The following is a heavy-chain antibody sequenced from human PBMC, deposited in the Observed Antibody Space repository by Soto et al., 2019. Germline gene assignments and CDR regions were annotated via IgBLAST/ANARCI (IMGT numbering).Heavy chain of an antibody. Sequence: SETLSLTCTVSGGSISSSSYYWGWIRQPPGKGLEWIGSIYYSGSTYYNPSLKSRVTISVETSKNQFSLKLSSVTAADTAVYYCARHVAAAGIPTYGDWLDPWGQGTLVTVSS. J-gene: IGHJ5*02. CDR2: IYYSGST. V-gene: IGHV4-39*01. D-gene: IGHD6-13*01. CDR1: GGSISSSSYY. CDR3: ARHVAAAGIPTYGDWLDP.